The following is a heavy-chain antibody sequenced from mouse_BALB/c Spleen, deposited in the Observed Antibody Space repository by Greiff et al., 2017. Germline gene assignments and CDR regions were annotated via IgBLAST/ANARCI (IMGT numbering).Heavy chain of an antibody. CDR2: IWAGGST. V-gene: IGHV2-9*02. J-gene: IGHJ2*01. Sequence: VQLKESGPGLVAPSQSLSITCTVSGFSLTSYGVHWVRQPPGKGLEWLGVIWAGGSTNYNSALMSRLSISKDNSKSQVFLKMNSLQTDDTAMYYCARDALYYGSSPLDYWGQGTTLTVSS. D-gene: IGHD1-1*01. CDR3: ARDALYYGSSPLDY. CDR1: GFSLTSYG.